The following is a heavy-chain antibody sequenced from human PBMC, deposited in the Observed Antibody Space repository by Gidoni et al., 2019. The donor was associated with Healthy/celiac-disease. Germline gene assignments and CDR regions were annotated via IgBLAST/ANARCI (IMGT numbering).Heavy chain of an antibody. D-gene: IGHD3-10*01. CDR2: IKQDGSEK. Sequence: EVQLVESGGVLVQPGGSLRLSCEASGFNFSSYLMSWVRQAQGKGVEWVANIKQDGSEKYYVDSVKGRFTISRDNAKNSLYLQMNSLRAEDTAVYYCARRDEILFDYWGQGTLVTVSS. CDR3: ARRDEILFDY. CDR1: GFNFSSYL. J-gene: IGHJ4*02. V-gene: IGHV3-7*03.